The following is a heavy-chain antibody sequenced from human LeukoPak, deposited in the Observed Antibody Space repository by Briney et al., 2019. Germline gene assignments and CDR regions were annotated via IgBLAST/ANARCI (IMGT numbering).Heavy chain of an antibody. D-gene: IGHD5-12*01. CDR1: GFTFSSYS. Sequence: GGPLRLSCAASGFTFSSYSMNWVRQAPGKGLEWVSSISSSSSYIYYADSVKGRFTISRDNAKNSLYLQMNSLRAEDTAVYYCARVEMATIGYWGQGTLVTVSS. CDR3: ARVEMATIGY. CDR2: ISSSSSYI. V-gene: IGHV3-21*01. J-gene: IGHJ4*02.